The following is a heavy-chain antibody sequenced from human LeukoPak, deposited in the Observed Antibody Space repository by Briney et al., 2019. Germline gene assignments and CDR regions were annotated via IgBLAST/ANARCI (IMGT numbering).Heavy chain of an antibody. CDR3: AREEGPYFDC. Sequence: GGSLRLSCAASGFTFHDHGMSWVRQVPGKGLEWVSALNWNGDNTGYSDSVKGRFTISRDNEKKYLYLQMNSLTAEDTAYYYCAREEGPYFDCWGQGTLVTVSS. CDR2: LNWNGDNT. V-gene: IGHV3-20*04. CDR1: GFTFHDHG. J-gene: IGHJ4*02.